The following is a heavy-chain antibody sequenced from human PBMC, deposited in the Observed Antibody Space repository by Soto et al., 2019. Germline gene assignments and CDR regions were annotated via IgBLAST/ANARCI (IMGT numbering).Heavy chain of an antibody. CDR2: IYYSGST. D-gene: IGHD3-10*01. V-gene: IGHV4-31*03. Sequence: QVQLQESGPGLVKPSQTLSLTCTVSGDSISSGGYYWSWIRQNPGKGLEWIGYIYYSGSTYYNASLKSRVTISVDTSENQFSLKLNSVTAADTAVYYCARVGSSSLYGSGTYPDYWGQGTLVTVSS. CDR3: ARVGSSSLYGSGTYPDY. CDR1: GDSISSGGYY. J-gene: IGHJ4*02.